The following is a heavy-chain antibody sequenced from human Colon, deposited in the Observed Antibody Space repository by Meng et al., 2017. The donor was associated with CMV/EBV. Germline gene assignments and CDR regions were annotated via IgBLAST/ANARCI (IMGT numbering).Heavy chain of an antibody. J-gene: IGHJ6*02. CDR2: ITSSGNNL. CDR1: GFSFSSYA. CDR3: ARGYYGMDV. Sequence: GGSLRLSCAASGFSFSSYAMSWVRQAPGKGLEWISYITSSGNNLYYVDSVKGRFTISKDNVKKLLYLQMNSLRVEDTAVYYCARGYYGMDVWGQGTTVTVSS. V-gene: IGHV3-48*04.